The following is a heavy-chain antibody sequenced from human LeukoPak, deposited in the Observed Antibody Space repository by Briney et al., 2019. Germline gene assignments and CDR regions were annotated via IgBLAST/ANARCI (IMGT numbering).Heavy chain of an antibody. V-gene: IGHV3-30-3*01. CDR3: ARLGIPRTYYYYGMDV. CDR1: GFTFSSYA. Sequence: GRSLRLSCAASGFTFSSYAMHWVRQAPGKGLEWVAVISYDGSNKYYADSVKGRFTISRDNSKYTLYLQMNRLRAEDTAVYYCARLGIPRTYYYYGMDVWGQGTTVTVSS. CDR2: ISYDGSNK. J-gene: IGHJ6*02. D-gene: IGHD7-27*01.